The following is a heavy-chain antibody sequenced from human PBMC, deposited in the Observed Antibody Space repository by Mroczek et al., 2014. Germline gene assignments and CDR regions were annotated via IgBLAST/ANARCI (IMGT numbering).Heavy chain of an antibody. J-gene: IGHJ4*02. Sequence: QVQLQQSGAGLLKPSETLSLTCAVYGGSFSGYYWSWIRQPPGKGLEWIGEINHSGSTNYNPSLKSRVTISVDTSKNQFSLKLSSVTAADTAVYYCARGNNIVVPAASAYADYWGQGTLVTVSS. V-gene: IGHV4-34*01. CDR2: INHSGST. CDR1: GGSFSGYY. D-gene: IGHD2-2*01. CDR3: ARGNNIVVPAASAYADY.